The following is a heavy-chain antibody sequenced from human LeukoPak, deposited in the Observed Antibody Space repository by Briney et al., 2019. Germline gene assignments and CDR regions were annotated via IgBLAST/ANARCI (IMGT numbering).Heavy chain of an antibody. Sequence: SVKVSCKTSGGTFNNSAISWVRQAPGQGVEWLGGIMPLFGTAGYAQKFQGRVTITKDESTRTVYLELTSLTSDDTAVYYCARDVHGDYGSGWFDPWGQGALVSVSS. CDR1: GGTFNNSA. D-gene: IGHD4-17*01. CDR3: ARDVHGDYGSGWFDP. J-gene: IGHJ5*02. V-gene: IGHV1-69*05. CDR2: IMPLFGTA.